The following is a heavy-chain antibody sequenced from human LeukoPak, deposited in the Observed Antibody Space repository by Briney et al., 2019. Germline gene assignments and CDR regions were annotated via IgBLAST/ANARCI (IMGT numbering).Heavy chain of an antibody. CDR2: FDPEDGET. Sequence: ASEKVSCKASGGTFSSYAISWVRQAPGKGLEWMGGFDPEDGETIYAQKFQGRVTMTEDTSTDTAYMELSSLRSEDTAVYYCATALSKVVPAAIADAFDIWGQGTMVTVSS. D-gene: IGHD2-2*02. V-gene: IGHV1-24*01. CDR1: GGTFSSYA. J-gene: IGHJ3*02. CDR3: ATALSKVVPAAIADAFDI.